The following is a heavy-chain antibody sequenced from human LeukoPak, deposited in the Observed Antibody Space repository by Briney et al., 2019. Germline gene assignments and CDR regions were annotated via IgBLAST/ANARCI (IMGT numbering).Heavy chain of an antibody. V-gene: IGHV1-69*05. CDR1: GGTFCSYA. CDR3: AGRSPGSFGESVGYYYYYMDV. D-gene: IGHD3-10*01. J-gene: IGHJ6*03. CDR2: IIPIFGTA. Sequence: GASVKVSCKASGGTFCSYAISWVRQAPGQGLEWVGGIIPIFGTANYAQKFQGRVTITTDESTSTAYMELSSLRSEDTAVYYCAGRSPGSFGESVGYYYYYMDVWGKGTTVTVSS.